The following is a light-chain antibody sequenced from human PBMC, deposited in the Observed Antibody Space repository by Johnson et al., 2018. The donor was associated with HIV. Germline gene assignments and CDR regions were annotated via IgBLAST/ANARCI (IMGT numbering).Light chain of an antibody. CDR3: GTWDSSLSAWFYV. J-gene: IGLJ1*01. Sequence: QSVLTQPPSVSAAPGQKVTISCSGSSSNIGNNYVSWYQQLPGTAPKLLIYDNNKRPSGIPDRFSGSKSGTSATLGINGLQTGDEADYYCGTWDSSLSAWFYVFGTGTKVTVL. V-gene: IGLV1-51*01. CDR2: DNN. CDR1: SSNIGNNY.